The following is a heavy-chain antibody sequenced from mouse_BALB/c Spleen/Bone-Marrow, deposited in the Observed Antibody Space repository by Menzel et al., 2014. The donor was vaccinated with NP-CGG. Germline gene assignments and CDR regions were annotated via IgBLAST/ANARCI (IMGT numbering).Heavy chain of an antibody. CDR1: GYTFTTYW. CDR2: INPSTGYT. J-gene: IGHJ3*01. V-gene: IGHV1-7*01. D-gene: IGHD1-2*01. CDR3: ARETTAGFPFAY. Sequence: VQLQQSGAELAKPGASVKMSCKASGYTFTTYWMHWVKQRPGQGLEWIGYINPSTGYTEYNQKFKDKATLTADKSSSTAYMQLSSLTSEDSAVYYCARETTAGFPFAYWGQGTLVTVSA.